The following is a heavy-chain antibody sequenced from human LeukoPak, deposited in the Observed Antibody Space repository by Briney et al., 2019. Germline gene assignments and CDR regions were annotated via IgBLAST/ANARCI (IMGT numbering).Heavy chain of an antibody. CDR2: IYYSGTT. J-gene: IGHJ6*02. V-gene: IGHV4-59*01. CDR3: AREDPQTSVPEGMDV. D-gene: IGHD4-17*01. CDR1: GGSISYYY. Sequence: SETLSLTCTASGGSISYYYWSWIRQSPGKGLEWIGYIYYSGTTNYNPSLKSRVTISVDTSKNQFSLQLRSVTAADTAVYYCAREDPQTSVPEGMDVWGQGTTVTVSS.